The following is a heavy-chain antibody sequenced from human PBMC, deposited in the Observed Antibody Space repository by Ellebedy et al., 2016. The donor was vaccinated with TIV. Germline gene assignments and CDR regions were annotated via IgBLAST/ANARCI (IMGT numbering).Heavy chain of an antibody. D-gene: IGHD3/OR15-3a*01. CDR1: GFTFSTYA. V-gene: IGHV3-23*01. J-gene: IGHJ1*01. CDR3: ARDHSFASGVGYLDL. Sequence: GESLKISCAASGFTFSTYAMGWVRQAPGKGLEWVSAISGSATSTYYADSVKGRFTISRDNSKNTLYLQIFSLEAEDTALYYCARDHSFASGVGYLDLWGQGTRATVSS. CDR2: ISGSATST.